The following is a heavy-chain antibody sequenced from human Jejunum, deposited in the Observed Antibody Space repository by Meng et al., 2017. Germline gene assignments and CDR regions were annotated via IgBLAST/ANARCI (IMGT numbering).Heavy chain of an antibody. Sequence: GESLKISCTASGFTFSNYGMHWVRQAPGKGLDWVAVIWYDGNEKRYVDSAKGRFTISRDNSENTLYLEMNSLRDEDSAIYYCARSTGASSSWYSLDCWGQGTRVTVSS. CDR1: GFTFSNYG. J-gene: IGHJ4*02. D-gene: IGHD6-13*01. V-gene: IGHV3-33*01. CDR3: ARSTGASSSWYSLDC. CDR2: IWYDGNEK.